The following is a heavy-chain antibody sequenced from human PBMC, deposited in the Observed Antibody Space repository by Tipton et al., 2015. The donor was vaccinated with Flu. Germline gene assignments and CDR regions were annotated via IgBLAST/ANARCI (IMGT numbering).Heavy chain of an antibody. D-gene: IGHD1-14*01. CDR2: ISGSSNFI. CDR3: ARDKLSTATEDVFDI. Sequence: GSLRLSCAASGFTLTRYTMSWVRQAPGKGLQWVSSISGSSNFIYYEDSVEGRFTISRDNAKNSLFLQMSSLRAEDTAVYYCARDKLSTATEDVFDIWGQGTVVAVSS. CDR1: GFTLTRYT. J-gene: IGHJ3*02. V-gene: IGHV3-21*06.